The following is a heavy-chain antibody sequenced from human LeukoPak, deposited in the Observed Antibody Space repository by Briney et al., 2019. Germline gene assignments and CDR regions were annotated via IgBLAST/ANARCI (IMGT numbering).Heavy chain of an antibody. V-gene: IGHV3-30*02. Sequence: GGSLRLSCAASGFTFSSYGMHWVRQAPGKGLEWVAVIRYDGSNKYYADSVKGRFTISRDNSKNTLYLQMNSLRAEDTAVYYCARPRERGLRYFDWLFVGSYFDYWGQGTLVTVSS. CDR1: GFTFSSYG. D-gene: IGHD3-9*01. J-gene: IGHJ4*02. CDR3: ARPRERGLRYFDWLFVGSYFDY. CDR2: IRYDGSNK.